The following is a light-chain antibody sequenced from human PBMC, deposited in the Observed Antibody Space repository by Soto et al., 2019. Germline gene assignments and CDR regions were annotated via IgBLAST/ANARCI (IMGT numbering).Light chain of an antibody. CDR1: QGIRDA. J-gene: IGKJ1*01. Sequence: DIQMTQSPSSLSASVGDRVTITCRASQGIRDALGWYQQKPGKATKRLIYAASSLQSGVPSRFSGSGSGTEFTLTISSLQPEDFATYYCLQHNSYPQTFGQGTKVEIQ. CDR2: AAS. CDR3: LQHNSYPQT. V-gene: IGKV1-17*01.